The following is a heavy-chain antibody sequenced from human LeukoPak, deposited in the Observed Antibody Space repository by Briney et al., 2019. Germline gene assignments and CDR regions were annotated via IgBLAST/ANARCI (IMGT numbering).Heavy chain of an antibody. Sequence: PGGSLRLSCAASGFTFSSYTMNWVRQAPGKGLEWVSYITSSSTIYYADSVKGRFIISRDKAKNSLYLQMNSLRDEDTAVYYCARDLYGDYAFDYWGQGTLVTVSS. J-gene: IGHJ4*02. CDR1: GFTFSSYT. CDR3: ARDLYGDYAFDY. D-gene: IGHD4-17*01. V-gene: IGHV3-48*02. CDR2: ITSSSTI.